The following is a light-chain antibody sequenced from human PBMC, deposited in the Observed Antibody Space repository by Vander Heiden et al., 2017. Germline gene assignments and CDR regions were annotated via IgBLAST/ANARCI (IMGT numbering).Light chain of an antibody. CDR3: QQYNNYRT. V-gene: IGKV1-5*03. CDR2: KAS. CDR1: QSISSW. J-gene: IGKJ1*01. Sequence: DVQMTQSPPTLSAAVGDRVTITCRASQSISSWLAWYQQKPGKAPKLLIYKASTLHSGVPSRFSGSGSGTEFTLTISSLQPDDCATYYCQQYNNYRTFGQGTKVEIK.